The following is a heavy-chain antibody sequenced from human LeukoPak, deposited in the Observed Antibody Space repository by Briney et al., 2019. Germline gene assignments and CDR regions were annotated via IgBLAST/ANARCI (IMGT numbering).Heavy chain of an antibody. D-gene: IGHD4-17*01. V-gene: IGHV3-30*18. J-gene: IGHJ3*02. CDR3: AKDGTVTTRDAFDI. Sequence: GGSLRLSCAASGFTFTNYAMSWVRQAPGKGLEWVAVISYDGSNKYYADSVKGRFTISRDNSKNTLYLQMNSLRAEDTAVYYCAKDGTVTTRDAFDIWGQGTMVTVSS. CDR1: GFTFTNYA. CDR2: ISYDGSNK.